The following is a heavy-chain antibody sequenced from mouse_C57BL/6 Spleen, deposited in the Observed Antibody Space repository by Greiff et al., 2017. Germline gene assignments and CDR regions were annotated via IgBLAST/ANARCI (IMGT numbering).Heavy chain of an antibody. CDR3: ARNQDGYYGAMDY. CDR2: LWSGGST. Sequence: QVQLQQSGPGLVQPSQSLSITCTVSGFSLNSYGVHWVRQSPGKGLEWLGVLWSGGSTDYNAAFISRLSISKDNSKGQVFFKMNSLQADDTAIYYCARNQDGYYGAMDYWGQGTSVTVSS. D-gene: IGHD2-3*01. V-gene: IGHV2-2*01. J-gene: IGHJ4*01. CDR1: GFSLNSYG.